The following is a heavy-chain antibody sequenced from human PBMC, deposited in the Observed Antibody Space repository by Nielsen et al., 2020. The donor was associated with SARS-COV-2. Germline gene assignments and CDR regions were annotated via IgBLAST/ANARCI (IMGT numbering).Heavy chain of an antibody. J-gene: IGHJ4*02. V-gene: IGHV4-61*01. Sequence: SETLSLTCTVSGDSVNSYSYYWSWIRQPPGKGLEWMGYIYYSGSTNYNPSLKSRVTISVDTSKNQFSLKLSSVTAADTAVYYCARRSTSNYFDYWGQGALVTVSS. D-gene: IGHD6-13*01. CDR3: ARRSTSNYFDY. CDR2: IYYSGST. CDR1: GDSVNSYSYY.